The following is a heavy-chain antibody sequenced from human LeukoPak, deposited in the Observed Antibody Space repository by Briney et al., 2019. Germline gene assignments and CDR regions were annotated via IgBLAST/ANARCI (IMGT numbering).Heavy chain of an antibody. CDR3: ANMGYSYAPGLFDP. CDR1: GGSISSSNSY. V-gene: IGHV4-39*07. Sequence: SETLSLTCTVSGGSISSSNSYWGWIRQPPGKGLEWIGEINYSGSTNYNPSLKSRVTISVDTSKNQFSLKLSSVTAADTAVYYCANMGYSYAPGLFDPWGQGTLVTVSS. J-gene: IGHJ5*02. CDR2: INYSGST. D-gene: IGHD5-18*01.